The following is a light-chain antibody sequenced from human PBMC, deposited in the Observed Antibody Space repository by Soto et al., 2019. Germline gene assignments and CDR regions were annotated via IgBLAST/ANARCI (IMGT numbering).Light chain of an antibody. CDR3: QQRSNWPLT. Sequence: EIVLTQSPATLSLSPGERATLSCRASQSVSSYLAWYQQKPGQAPRLLIYDASNRATGIPARFSGSGSGTDFTLTISSLEPEHFAVYYCQQRSNWPLTFGGGTMVEI. J-gene: IGKJ4*01. CDR1: QSVSSY. V-gene: IGKV3-11*01. CDR2: DAS.